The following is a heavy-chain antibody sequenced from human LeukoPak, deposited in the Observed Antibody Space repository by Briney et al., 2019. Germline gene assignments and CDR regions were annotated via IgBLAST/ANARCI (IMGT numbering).Heavy chain of an antibody. CDR1: GGTFSSYT. Sequence: SVKVSCKASGGTFSSYTISWVRQAPGQGLEWMGRIIPILGIANYAQKFQGRVTITADKSTSTAYMELSSLRSEDTVVYYCARAVGATMPHFDYWGQGTLVTVSS. D-gene: IGHD1-26*01. J-gene: IGHJ4*02. V-gene: IGHV1-69*02. CDR3: ARAVGATMPHFDY. CDR2: IIPILGIA.